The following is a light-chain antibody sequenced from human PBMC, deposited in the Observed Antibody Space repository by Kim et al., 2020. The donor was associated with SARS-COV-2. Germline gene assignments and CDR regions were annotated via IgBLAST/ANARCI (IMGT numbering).Light chain of an antibody. Sequence: QSALTQPPSVSGSPGQSVTISCTGTSSDVGSYNRVSWYQQPPATAPKLIIYEVSNRPSGVPDRFSGSKSGNTASLTISGLQAEDEADYYCSSYTSSSTRVFGGGTQLTVL. CDR1: SSDVGSYNR. CDR3: SSYTSSSTRV. J-gene: IGLJ3*02. CDR2: EVS. V-gene: IGLV2-18*02.